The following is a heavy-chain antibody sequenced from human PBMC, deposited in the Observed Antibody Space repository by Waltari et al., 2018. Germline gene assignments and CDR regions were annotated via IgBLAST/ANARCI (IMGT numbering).Heavy chain of an antibody. CDR1: GGSISSSSYY. V-gene: IGHV4-39*01. CDR3: ARGYDFWSGYLLHYYGMDV. J-gene: IGHJ6*02. D-gene: IGHD3-3*01. Sequence: QLQLQESGPGLVKPSETLSLTCTVSGGSISSSSYYWGWIRQPPGQGLEWIGSIYYSGSTYYNPSLKSRVTISVDTSKNQFSLKLSSVTAADTAVYYCARGYDFWSGYLLHYYGMDVWGQGTTVTVSS. CDR2: IYYSGST.